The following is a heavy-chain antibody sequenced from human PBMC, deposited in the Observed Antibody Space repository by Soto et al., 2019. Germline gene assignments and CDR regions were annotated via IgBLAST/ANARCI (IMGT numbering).Heavy chain of an antibody. CDR3: AKEETYGSGSYYASFDY. V-gene: IGHV3-23*01. CDR2: ISGSGGST. CDR1: GFTFSSYA. D-gene: IGHD3-10*01. J-gene: IGHJ4*02. Sequence: GGSLRLSCAASGFTFSSYAMSWVRQAPGKGLEWVSAISGSGGSTYYADSVKGRFTISRDNSKNTLYLQMNSLRAEDTAVYYCAKEETYGSGSYYASFDYWGQGALVTVS.